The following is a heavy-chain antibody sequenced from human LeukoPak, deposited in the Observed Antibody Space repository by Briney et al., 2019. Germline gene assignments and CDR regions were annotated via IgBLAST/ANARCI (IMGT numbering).Heavy chain of an antibody. CDR2: ISYDGSNE. J-gene: IGHJ4*02. CDR3: AKDLTPHLYGGSSADY. Sequence: PGGSLRLSCGASGFTFSSYAMHWVRQAPGKGLEWVAVISYDGSNEYYVDSVKGRFSISRDNSMKTLYLQMNSLRAEDTAVYYCAKDLTPHLYGGSSADYWGQGTLVTVSS. D-gene: IGHD4-23*01. CDR1: GFTFSSYA. V-gene: IGHV3-30*18.